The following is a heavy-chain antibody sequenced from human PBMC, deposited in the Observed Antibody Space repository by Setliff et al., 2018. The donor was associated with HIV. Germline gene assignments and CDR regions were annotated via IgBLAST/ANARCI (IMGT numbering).Heavy chain of an antibody. CDR1: GFTVSSHF. CDR3: ARVRLYSSALDY. J-gene: IGHJ4*02. Sequence: GGSLRLSCAASGFTVSSHFMSWVRQAPGKGLEWVSTIYSDGSTYHADSVKGRFTLSRDTSKNTLSLQMNSLRPEDTAVFYCARVRLYSSALDYWGQGTLVTVSS. V-gene: IGHV3-66*02. D-gene: IGHD3-22*01. CDR2: IYSDGST.